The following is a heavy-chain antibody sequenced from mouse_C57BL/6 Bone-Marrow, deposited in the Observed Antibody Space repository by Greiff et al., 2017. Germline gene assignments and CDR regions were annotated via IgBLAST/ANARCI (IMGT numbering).Heavy chain of an antibody. CDR2: IDPEDGDT. V-gene: IGHV14-1*01. CDR3: TTYEYDGAWFAY. D-gene: IGHD2-4*01. Sequence: EVQLQQSGAELVRPGASVKLSCTASGFNIKDYYMHWVKQRPEQGLEWIGRIDPEDGDTEYAPKFQGKATMTADTSSNTAYLQLSSLTSEDTAVYYCTTYEYDGAWFAYWGQGTLVTVSA. J-gene: IGHJ3*01. CDR1: GFNIKDYY.